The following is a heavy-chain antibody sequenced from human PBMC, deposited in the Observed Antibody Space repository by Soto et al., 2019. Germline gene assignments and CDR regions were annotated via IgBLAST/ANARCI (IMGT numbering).Heavy chain of an antibody. J-gene: IGHJ6*02. CDR2: ISGSGFKK. D-gene: IGHD4-17*01. CDR3: ARGRGRTTGPYYYGMDV. Sequence: GGSLRLSCAASGFIFENFGMSWVRQAPGKGLEWISSISGSGFKKYYADSVKGRFTISRDNSKSTVYLELNNLSAEDTAVYYCARGRGRTTGPYYYGMDVWGQGTTVTVSS. CDR1: GFIFENFG. V-gene: IGHV3-23*01.